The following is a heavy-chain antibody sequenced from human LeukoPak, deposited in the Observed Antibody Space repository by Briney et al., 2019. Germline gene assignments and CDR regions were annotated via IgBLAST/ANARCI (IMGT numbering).Heavy chain of an antibody. D-gene: IGHD2-2*01. V-gene: IGHV4-61*01. CDR1: GGSASSGLHY. Sequence: SETLSLTCTVSGGSASSGLHYWNWIRQPPGKGLEWIGYIYYRGSTDYNPSLKSRVTMSVDTSKNQFSLKLRSVTAADTAVYYCARDSHFCSGISCDLGWFDPWGQGTLVTVSS. CDR2: IYYRGST. CDR3: ARDSHFCSGISCDLGWFDP. J-gene: IGHJ5*02.